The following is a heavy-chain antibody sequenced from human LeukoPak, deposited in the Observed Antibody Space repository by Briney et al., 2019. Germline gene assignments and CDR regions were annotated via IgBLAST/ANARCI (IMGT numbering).Heavy chain of an antibody. J-gene: IGHJ4*02. V-gene: IGHV4-59*01. D-gene: IGHD2-21*02. CDR2: IYYSGST. CDR3: ARGREICGGDCYAFDS. CDR1: GASISSSY. Sequence: PSETLSLTCTVSGASISSSYWTWIRQPPGKGLEWIGYIYYSGSTNYNPSLKSRVTISVGTSKGQFSLKVSSVTAADTAVYYCARGREICGGDCYAFDSWGQGTLVTVSS.